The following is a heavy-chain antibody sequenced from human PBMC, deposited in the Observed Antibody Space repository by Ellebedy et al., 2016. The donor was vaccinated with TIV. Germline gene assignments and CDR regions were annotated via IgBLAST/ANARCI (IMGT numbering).Heavy chain of an antibody. D-gene: IGHD5-12*01. Sequence: PGGSLRLSCAASGFTFSSYEMNWVRQAPGKGLEWVSYISSSGSTIYYAESVKGRFTITRDNAKNSLYLQMNSLRADDTALYYCARDRDGYDSFYYGMDVWGQGTTVTVSS. V-gene: IGHV3-48*03. CDR3: ARDRDGYDSFYYGMDV. CDR2: ISSSGSTI. CDR1: GFTFSSYE. J-gene: IGHJ6*02.